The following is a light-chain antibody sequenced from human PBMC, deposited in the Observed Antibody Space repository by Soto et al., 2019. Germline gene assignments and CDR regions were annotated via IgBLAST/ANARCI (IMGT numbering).Light chain of an antibody. CDR1: QDISVW. V-gene: IGKV1D-12*01. CDR2: AAS. J-gene: IGKJ3*01. CDR3: QQANSFPRT. Sequence: DIQMTQSPSSVSASVGDRVTITCRASQDISVWLAWYQQKPGKAPKLLIYAASNLQTGVPSRFSGSGSGTEFTPTISSLQPEDFATYYCQQANSFPRTFGPGTKVDIK.